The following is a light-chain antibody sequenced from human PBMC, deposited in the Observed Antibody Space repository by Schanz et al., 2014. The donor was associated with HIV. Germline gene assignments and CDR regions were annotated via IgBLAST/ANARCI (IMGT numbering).Light chain of an antibody. CDR3: HQYGRSPFT. J-gene: IGKJ3*01. V-gene: IGKV3-20*01. Sequence: EIVLTQSPGTLSLSPGEGGTLSCRASQSVSSYLAWYQQKPGQAPTLLIYGASSRATGIPDRFSGSGSGTDFTLTISRLEPEDFAVYYCHQYGRSPFTFGPGTKVDI. CDR2: GAS. CDR1: QSVSSY.